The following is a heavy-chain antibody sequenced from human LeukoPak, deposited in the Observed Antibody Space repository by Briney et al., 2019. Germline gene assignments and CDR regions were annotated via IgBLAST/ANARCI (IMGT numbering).Heavy chain of an antibody. CDR3: ARSNRDQYIAAMPSYYYGMDV. Sequence: SQTLSLTCTVSGGSISSGGYYWRWIRQHPGKGLEWIGYIYYSGSTYYNPSLKSRVTISVDTSKNQFSLKLSSVTAADTAVYYCARSNRDQYIAAMPSYYYGMDVWGQGTTVTVSS. CDR2: IYYSGST. J-gene: IGHJ6*02. D-gene: IGHD6-13*01. V-gene: IGHV4-31*03. CDR1: GGSISSGGYY.